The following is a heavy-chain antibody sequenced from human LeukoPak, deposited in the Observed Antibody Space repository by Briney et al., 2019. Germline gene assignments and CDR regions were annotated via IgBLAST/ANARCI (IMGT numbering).Heavy chain of an antibody. CDR1: GGSFSGYY. Sequence: PSETLSLTCAVYGGSFSGYYWSWIRQPPGKGLEWIGYIYYSGSTNYNPSLKSRVTISVDTSKNQFSLKLSSVTAADTAVYYCARGRGFADYWGQGTLVTVSS. V-gene: IGHV4-59*01. CDR2: IYYSGST. D-gene: IGHD3-10*01. J-gene: IGHJ4*02. CDR3: ARGRGFADY.